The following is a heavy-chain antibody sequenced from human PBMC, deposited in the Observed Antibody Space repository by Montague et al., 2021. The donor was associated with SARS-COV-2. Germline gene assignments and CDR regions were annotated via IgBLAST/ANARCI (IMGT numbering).Heavy chain of an antibody. CDR3: ARRAQWELSWFFDL. Sequence: SETLSLTCAVSGGSISSSNWWIGEIHHSGSTNYNPSLKSRVTISVDTSKNQFSLKVTSVTAADTAVYYCARRAQWELSWFFDLWGRGTLVTVSS. V-gene: IGHV4-4*02. J-gene: IGHJ2*01. CDR2: IHHSGST. CDR1: GGSISSSNW. D-gene: IGHD1-26*01.